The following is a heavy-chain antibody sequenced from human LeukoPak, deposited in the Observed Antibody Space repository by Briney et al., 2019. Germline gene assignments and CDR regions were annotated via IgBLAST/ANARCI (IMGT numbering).Heavy chain of an antibody. V-gene: IGHV1-46*01. CDR3: ARGRPTYCGGDCYAVYDY. D-gene: IGHD2-21*02. Sequence: GASVKVSCKASGYTFTSYYMHWVRQAPGQGLEWMGIINPGGGSTSYAQKFQGRVTMTRDTSTSTVYMELSSLRSEDTAVYYCARGRPTYCGGDCYAVYDYWGQGTLVTVSS. J-gene: IGHJ4*02. CDR1: GYTFTSYY. CDR2: INPGGGST.